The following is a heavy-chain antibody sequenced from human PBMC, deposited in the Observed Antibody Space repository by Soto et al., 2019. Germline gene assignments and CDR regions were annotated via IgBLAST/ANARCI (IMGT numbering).Heavy chain of an antibody. CDR2: INPNSGGT. D-gene: IGHD3-16*01. CDR1: GYTFTDSQ. Sequence: ASVKVSCKASGYTFTDSQMHWVRQAPGQGLEWMGWINPNSGGTNYAQKFQGRVTMTRDTSITTAYMELSRLTSDDTAIYYCAREWGGNIAYYSSDHWGQGTLVTVSS. V-gene: IGHV1-2*02. CDR3: AREWGGNIAYYSSDH. J-gene: IGHJ4*02.